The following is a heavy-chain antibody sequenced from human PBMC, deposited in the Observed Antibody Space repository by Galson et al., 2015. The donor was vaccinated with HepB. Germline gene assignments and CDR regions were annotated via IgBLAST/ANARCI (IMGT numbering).Heavy chain of an antibody. CDR3: ARLGRGYDSIPDAFDI. D-gene: IGHD3-22*01. V-gene: IGHV5-51*03. CDR2: IHPGDSDT. J-gene: IGHJ3*02. CDR1: GYRFNSYW. Sequence: SGAEVKKPGASLKISCKGSGYRFNSYWTGWVRQMSGKGLEWMGIIHPGDSDTRYSPSFQGQVTMSADKSISTAYLQWSSLKASDTAMYYCARLGRGYDSIPDAFDIWGQGTMVTVSS.